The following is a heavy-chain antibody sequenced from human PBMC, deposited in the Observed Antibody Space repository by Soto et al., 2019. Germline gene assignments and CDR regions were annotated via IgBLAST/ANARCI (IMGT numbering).Heavy chain of an antibody. CDR1: GFTFSSYG. CDR3: ARDRLYGAGLIDV. V-gene: IGHV3-30-3*01. CDR2: ISSDGSDK. J-gene: IGHJ6*02. D-gene: IGHD3-10*01. Sequence: GGSLRLSCAASGFTFSSYGMHWVRQAPGKGLEWVAVISSDGSDKYYADSVKGRFTISRDNSKNTLYVQLNRMRAEDTALYYCARDRLYGAGLIDVWGQGTTV.